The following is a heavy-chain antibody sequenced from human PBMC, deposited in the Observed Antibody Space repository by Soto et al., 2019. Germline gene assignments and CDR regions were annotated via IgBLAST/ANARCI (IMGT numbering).Heavy chain of an antibody. CDR1: GYTLTELS. CDR3: ATQITWIQLWSPSDQYYYGMDV. Sequence: ASVKVSCKVSGYTLTELSMHWVRQAPGKGLEWMGGFDPEDGETIYAQEFQGRVTMTEDTSTDTAYMELSSLRSEDTAVYYCATQITWIQLWSPSDQYYYGMDVWGQGTTVTGS. V-gene: IGHV1-24*01. D-gene: IGHD5-18*01. J-gene: IGHJ6*02. CDR2: FDPEDGET.